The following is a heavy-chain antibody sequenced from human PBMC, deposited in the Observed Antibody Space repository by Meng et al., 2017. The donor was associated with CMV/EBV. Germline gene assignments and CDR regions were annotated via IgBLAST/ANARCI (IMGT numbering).Heavy chain of an antibody. D-gene: IGHD2-21*02. CDR2: IYYSGST. V-gene: IGHV4-30-4*08. CDR3: AREGDNPFDY. Sequence: QVQMEESGPGMVKHSQTLSLTWTVSGGSISSGDYYWSWSRQPPGKGLEWIGYIYYSGSTYYNPSIKSRVTISVDTSKNQFSLKLSSVTAADTAAYYCAREGDNPFDYWGQGTLVTVSS. CDR1: GGSISSGDYY. J-gene: IGHJ4*02.